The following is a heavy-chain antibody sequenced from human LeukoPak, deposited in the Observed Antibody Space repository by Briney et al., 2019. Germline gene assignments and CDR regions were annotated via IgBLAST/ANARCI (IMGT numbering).Heavy chain of an antibody. CDR1: GFTFSGSA. D-gene: IGHD2-2*01. CDR2: ISGSGGST. J-gene: IGHJ1*01. CDR3: ATYSSRNAREFQS. Sequence: GGSLRLSCAASGFTFSGSAMHWVRQAPGKGLEWVSAISGSGGSTYYADSVKGRFTISRDNSKNTLYLQMNSLRAEDTAVYYCATYSSRNAREFQSWGQGTLVTVSS. V-gene: IGHV3-23*01.